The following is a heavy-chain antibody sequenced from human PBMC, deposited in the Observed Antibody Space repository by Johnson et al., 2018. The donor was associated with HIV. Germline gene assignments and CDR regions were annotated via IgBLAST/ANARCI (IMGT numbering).Heavy chain of an antibody. CDR2: ISSSGSTI. CDR1: GVNVSSSY. Sequence: VQLVESGGGLIQPGGSLRLSCAASGVNVSSSYMTWVRQAPGEGLEWVSYISSSGSTIYYADSVKGRFTISRENAKNSLYLQMNSLRVGDTAVYFCARVKRSGTYYRDAFDIWGQGTMVTVSS. D-gene: IGHD1-26*01. J-gene: IGHJ3*02. V-gene: IGHV3-48*01. CDR3: ARVKRSGTYYRDAFDI.